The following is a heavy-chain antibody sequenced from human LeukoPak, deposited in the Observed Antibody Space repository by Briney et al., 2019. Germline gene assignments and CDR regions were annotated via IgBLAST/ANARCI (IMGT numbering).Heavy chain of an antibody. J-gene: IGHJ4*02. CDR2: INHSGST. CDR3: ARPYCSSTSCYDWDDY. CDR1: GGSFSGYY. Sequence: SETLSLTCAVYGGSFSGYYWSWIRQPPGKGLEWIGEINHSGSTNYNPSLKSRVTISVDTFKNQFSLKLSSVTAADTAVYYCARPYCSSTSCYDWDDYWGQGTLVTVSS. V-gene: IGHV4-34*01. D-gene: IGHD2-2*01.